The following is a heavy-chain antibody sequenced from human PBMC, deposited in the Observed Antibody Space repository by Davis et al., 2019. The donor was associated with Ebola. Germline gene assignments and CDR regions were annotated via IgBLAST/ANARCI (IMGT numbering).Heavy chain of an antibody. D-gene: IGHD3-9*01. CDR3: VKGLPDSHWVFGY. Sequence: GESLKISCAASGFTFSTYAMSWVRQAPGKGLEWVSSFGGGGASTYYADSVRGRFTISRDNSKNMLYLQMSSLRADDTAIYYCVKGLPDSHWVFGYWGQGILVTVSS. J-gene: IGHJ4*02. V-gene: IGHV3-23*01. CDR2: FGGGGAST. CDR1: GFTFSTYA.